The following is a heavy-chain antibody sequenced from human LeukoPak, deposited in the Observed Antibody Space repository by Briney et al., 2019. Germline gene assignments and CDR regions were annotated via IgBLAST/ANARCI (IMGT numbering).Heavy chain of an antibody. J-gene: IGHJ4*02. CDR3: ARDSPFYYDSSGYYEQYYYFDY. V-gene: IGHV1-18*01. CDR2: ISAYNGNT. CDR1: GYTFTSYG. D-gene: IGHD3-22*01. Sequence: ASVKVSCKASGYTFTSYGISWVRQAPGQGLEWMGWISAYNGNTNYAQKLQGRVTMTTDTSTSTAYMELRSLRSDDTAVYYCARDSPFYYDSSGYYEQYYYFDYWGQGTLVTVSS.